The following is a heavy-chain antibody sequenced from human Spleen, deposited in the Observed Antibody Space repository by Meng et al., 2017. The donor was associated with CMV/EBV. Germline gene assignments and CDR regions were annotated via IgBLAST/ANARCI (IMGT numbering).Heavy chain of an antibody. CDR2: IGSKGYGETT. D-gene: IGHD2-21*01. V-gene: IGHV3-49*04. Sequence: GESLKISCAASGFTFSSYAMSWVRQAPGKGLEWVGFIGSKGYGETTEYAASVKGRFTISRDDSKSIAFLQMNSLKTEDTAVYYCARVWAPDDSHCGGDCYWELAYWGQGTLVTVSS. CDR1: GFTFSSYA. CDR3: ARVWAPDDSHCGGDCYWELAY. J-gene: IGHJ4*02.